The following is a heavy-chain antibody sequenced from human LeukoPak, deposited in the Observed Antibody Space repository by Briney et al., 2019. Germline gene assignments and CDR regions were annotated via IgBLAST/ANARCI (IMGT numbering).Heavy chain of an antibody. D-gene: IGHD1-14*01. J-gene: IGHJ4*02. CDR3: ARARMRGSGATDY. V-gene: IGHV1-46*01. CDR1: GYTFTSYY. CDR2: INPSGGST. Sequence: ASVKVSCKASGYTFTSYYMHWVRQAPGQGLEWMGVINPSGGSTAYAQKFQGRVTMTRDTSTSTVFIQLSSLRSEDTAVYYCARARMRGSGATDYWGQGTLVTVSS.